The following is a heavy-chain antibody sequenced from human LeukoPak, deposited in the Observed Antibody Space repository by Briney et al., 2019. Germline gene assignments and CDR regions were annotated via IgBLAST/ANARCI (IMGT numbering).Heavy chain of an antibody. Sequence: SETLSLTCAVSGYSISSGYYWGWIRQPPGKGLEWSGSIYHSGSAYYNPSLKSRVTISVDTSKNRFSLKLSSVTAADTPVYNCASLRGMGDYWGQGTLVTVSS. CDR3: ASLRGMGDY. CDR2: IYHSGSA. J-gene: IGHJ4*02. V-gene: IGHV4-38-2*01. D-gene: IGHD6-13*01. CDR1: GYSISSGYY.